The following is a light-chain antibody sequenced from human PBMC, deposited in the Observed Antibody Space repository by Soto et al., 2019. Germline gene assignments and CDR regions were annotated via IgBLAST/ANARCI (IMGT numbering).Light chain of an antibody. J-gene: IGKJ2*01. CDR1: QSISSF. CDR3: QQSYSSLRT. Sequence: DIQMTQSPSSLSASVGDRVTIACRASQSISSFLNWYQQKPGKAPKLLIYDASSLQSGVPSRFSGGGSGTDFNLSINSLQPEDFATYYCQQSYSSLRTFGQGTKLEIK. V-gene: IGKV1-39*01. CDR2: DAS.